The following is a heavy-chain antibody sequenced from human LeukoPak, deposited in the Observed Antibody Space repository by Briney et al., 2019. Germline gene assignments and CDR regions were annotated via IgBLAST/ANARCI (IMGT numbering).Heavy chain of an antibody. CDR1: GGSFSGYY. CDR2: INHSGST. D-gene: IGHD1-7*01. CDR3: ARGVQLELRLIDY. V-gene: IGHV4-34*01. Sequence: SETLSLTCAVYGGSFSGYYWSWIRQPPGKGLEWIGEINHSGSTNYNPSLKSRVTISVDTSKNQFSLKLSSVTAADTAVYYCARGVQLELRLIDYWGQGTLVTVSS. J-gene: IGHJ4*02.